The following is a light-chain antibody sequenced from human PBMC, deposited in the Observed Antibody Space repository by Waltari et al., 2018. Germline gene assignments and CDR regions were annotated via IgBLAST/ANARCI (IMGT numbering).Light chain of an antibody. V-gene: IGLV3-1*01. J-gene: IGLJ2*01. CDR1: KLGDKY. CDR3: QAWDSITVV. CDR2: QDT. Sequence: SYELTQPPSVSVSPGQTARITCSGDKLGDKYTCWYQQKPGQSPVLVISQDTKRPSGISGRFSGSNSGNTAPLTISGTQATDEADYYCQAWDSITVVFGGGTKLTVL.